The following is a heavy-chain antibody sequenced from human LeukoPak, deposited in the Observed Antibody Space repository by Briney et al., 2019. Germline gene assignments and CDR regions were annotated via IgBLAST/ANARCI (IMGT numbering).Heavy chain of an antibody. V-gene: IGHV3-21*01. D-gene: IGHD4-17*01. CDR2: ISSSSSSYK. Sequence: TGGSLRLSCAASGFTFSSYSMNWVRQAPGKGLEWVSSISSSSSSYKYYADSVKGRFTISRDNAKNSLYLQMNSLRAEDTAVYYCARDTGGYGDYGYYYYYMDVWGKGTTVTVSS. J-gene: IGHJ6*03. CDR1: GFTFSSYS. CDR3: ARDTGGYGDYGYYYYYMDV.